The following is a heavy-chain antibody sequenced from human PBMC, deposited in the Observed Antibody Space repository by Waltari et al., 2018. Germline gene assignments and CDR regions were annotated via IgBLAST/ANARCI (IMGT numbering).Heavy chain of an antibody. Sequence: HVQLVQSGAEVKKPGSSVKVSCKASGGTFSSSAISWVRQAPGPGLGCMGGIIPILGTANYSQKYQGRVTITADESTSTAYMELSSLRSEDTAVYYCARDDGYGSGSYYNPKLDYWGQGTLVTVSS. CDR3: ARDDGYGSGSYYNPKLDY. CDR2: IIPILGTA. CDR1: GGTFSSSA. V-gene: IGHV1-69*01. D-gene: IGHD3-10*01. J-gene: IGHJ4*02.